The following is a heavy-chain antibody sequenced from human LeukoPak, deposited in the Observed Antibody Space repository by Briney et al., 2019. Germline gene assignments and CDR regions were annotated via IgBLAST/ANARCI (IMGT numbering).Heavy chain of an antibody. CDR2: IYYSGST. CDR1: GGSVSSGSYY. CDR3: ASLRSDSSGYYNLRIDY. D-gene: IGHD3-22*01. J-gene: IGHJ4*02. V-gene: IGHV4-61*01. Sequence: PSETQSLTCTVSGGSVSSGSYYWSWIRQPPGKGLEWIGYIYYSGSTNYNPSLKSRVTISVDSSKNQFSLKLSSVTAADTAVYYCASLRSDSSGYYNLRIDYWGQGTLVTVSS.